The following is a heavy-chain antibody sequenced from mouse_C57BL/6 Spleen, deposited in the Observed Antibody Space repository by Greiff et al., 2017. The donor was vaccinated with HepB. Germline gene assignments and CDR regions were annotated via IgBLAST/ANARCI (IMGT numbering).Heavy chain of an antibody. D-gene: IGHD1-1*01. J-gene: IGHJ2*01. CDR3: ARPYYYGSTHYFDY. Sequence: EVKLMESGGGLVKPGGSLKLSCAASGFTFSDYGMHWVRQAPEKGLEWVAYISSGSSTIYYADTVKGRFTISRDNAKNTLFLQMTSLRSEDTAMYYCARPYYYGSTHYFDYWGQGTTLTVSS. CDR1: GFTFSDYG. CDR2: ISSGSSTI. V-gene: IGHV5-17*01.